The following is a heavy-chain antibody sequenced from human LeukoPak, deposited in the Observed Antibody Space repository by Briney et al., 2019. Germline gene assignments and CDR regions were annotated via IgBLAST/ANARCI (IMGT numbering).Heavy chain of an antibody. V-gene: IGHV4-30-2*01. J-gene: IGHJ2*01. CDR3: ARGTRRDWYFDL. D-gene: IGHD1-1*01. Sequence: PSETLSLTCTVSGGSISSGGYYWSWIRQPPGKGLEWIGYIYHSGSTYYNPSLKSRVTISVDRSKNQFSLKLSSVTAADTAVYYCARGTRRDWYFDLWGRGTLATVSS. CDR2: IYHSGST. CDR1: GGSISSGGYY.